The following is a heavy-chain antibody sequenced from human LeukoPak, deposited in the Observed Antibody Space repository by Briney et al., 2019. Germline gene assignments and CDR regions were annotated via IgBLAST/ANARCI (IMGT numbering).Heavy chain of an antibody. D-gene: IGHD6-19*01. V-gene: IGHV4-39*01. CDR1: GGSISSSSYY. CDR2: IYYSGST. Sequence: SETLSLTCTVSGGSISSSSYYWRWSRQPPGKGLVWIGSIYYSGSTYYNPSRKSRVTISVDTSKNQCSLKLSAVTAADTAVYYGARHYSSGWYVFDYWGQGTLVTVSS. J-gene: IGHJ4*02. CDR3: ARHYSSGWYVFDY.